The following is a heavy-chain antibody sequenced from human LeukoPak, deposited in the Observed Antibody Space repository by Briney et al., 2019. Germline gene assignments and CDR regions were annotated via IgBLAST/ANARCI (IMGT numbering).Heavy chain of an antibody. Sequence: ASVKVSCKASGYTFTSYDINWVRQATGQGLEWMGWMNPNSGNTGYAQKFQGRVTMTRNTSISTAYMELSSLRSEDTAVYYCARGGVDSGYDNVDYWGQGTLVAVSS. CDR2: MNPNSGNT. CDR1: GYTFTSYD. CDR3: ARGGVDSGYDNVDY. J-gene: IGHJ4*02. V-gene: IGHV1-8*01. D-gene: IGHD5-12*01.